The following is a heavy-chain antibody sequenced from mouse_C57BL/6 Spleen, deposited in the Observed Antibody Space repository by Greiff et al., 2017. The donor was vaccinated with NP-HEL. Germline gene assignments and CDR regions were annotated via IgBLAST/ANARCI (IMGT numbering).Heavy chain of an antibody. D-gene: IGHD2-2*01. CDR1: GFNIKNTY. V-gene: IGHV14-3*01. CDR2: IDPANGNT. Sequence: EVKVVESVAELVRPGASVKLSCTASGFNIKNTYMHWVKQRPEQGLEWIGRIDPANGNTKYAPKFQGKATITADTSSNTAYLQLSSLTSEDTAIYYCAPLSTMVTTDWYFDVWGTGTTVTVSS. CDR3: APLSTMVTTDWYFDV. J-gene: IGHJ1*03.